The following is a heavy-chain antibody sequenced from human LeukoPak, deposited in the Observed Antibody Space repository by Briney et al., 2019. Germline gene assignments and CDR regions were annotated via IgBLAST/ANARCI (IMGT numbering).Heavy chain of an antibody. J-gene: IGHJ4*02. CDR2: IYPGDSDT. V-gene: IGHV5-51*01. CDR3: ARLIPPHIVPVPAAIGFDY. CDR1: GYSFTSYW. D-gene: IGHD2-2*01. Sequence: PGESLKISCKGSGYSFTSYWIGWVRQMPGKGLEWMGIIYPGDSDTRYSPSFQGQVTMSVDRSINTAFLQWSSLKASDTAMYFCARLIPPHIVPVPAAIGFDYWGQGTLVTVSS.